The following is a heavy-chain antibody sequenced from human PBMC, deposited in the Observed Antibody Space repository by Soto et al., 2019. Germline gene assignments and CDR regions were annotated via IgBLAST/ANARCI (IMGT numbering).Heavy chain of an antibody. J-gene: IGHJ4*02. CDR1: GFTFSSYA. CDR3: AREGGWPRQAYYFDY. Sequence: QVQLVESGGGVVQPGRSLRLSCAASGFTFSSYAMQWVRQAPGKGLEWVAVISYDGRNNYYADSVKGRFTISRDNSKNTLYLQMNSLRAEDTAVYYCAREGGWPRQAYYFDYWGQGTLVTVSS. CDR2: ISYDGRNN. D-gene: IGHD6-6*01. V-gene: IGHV3-30*04.